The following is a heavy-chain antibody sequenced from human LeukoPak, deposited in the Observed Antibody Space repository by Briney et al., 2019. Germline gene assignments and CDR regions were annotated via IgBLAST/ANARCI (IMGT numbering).Heavy chain of an antibody. CDR2: ISGSGGST. D-gene: IGHD5-12*01. J-gene: IGHJ4*02. Sequence: GGSLRLSCAASGSTFSRYAMSWVRQAPGKGLEGVSDISGSGGSTYYADSVKGRFTISRDNSKNTVYLQMDSVRAEDTAVYYCAKDSPDPRSRLYYFDYWGQGTLVTVSS. CDR3: AKDSPDPRSRLYYFDY. V-gene: IGHV3-23*01. CDR1: GSTFSRYA.